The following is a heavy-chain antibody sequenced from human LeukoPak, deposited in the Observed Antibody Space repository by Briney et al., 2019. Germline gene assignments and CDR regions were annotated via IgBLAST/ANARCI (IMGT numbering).Heavy chain of an antibody. CDR2: IDYSGST. CDR1: GGSIISSSYY. D-gene: IGHD3-22*01. CDR3: ARDLNRASSGYYWRVNNWFDP. V-gene: IGHV4-39*07. J-gene: IGHJ5*02. Sequence: PSETLSLTCTVSGGSIISSSYYWGWIRQPPGKGLECIGSIDYSGSTYYNPSLKSRVTISVDTYKNQFSLKLSSVTAADTAVYYCARDLNRASSGYYWRVNNWFDPWGQGTLVTVSS.